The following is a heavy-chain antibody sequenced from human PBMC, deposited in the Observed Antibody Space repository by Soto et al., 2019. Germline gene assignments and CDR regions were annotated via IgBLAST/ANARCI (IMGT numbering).Heavy chain of an antibody. CDR2: ISGSGTST. CDR3: AKDRYSNSYGWFDP. J-gene: IGHJ5*02. CDR1: GFTFSNYA. V-gene: IGHV3-23*01. D-gene: IGHD6-13*01. Sequence: EVQLLESGGGLVQPGGSLRLSCAASGFTFSNYAMSWVRQAPGKGLEWVSSISGSGTSTYYADSVKGRFTISRDNSKNTLYLQMNSPRAEDTAAYYCAKDRYSNSYGWFDPWGQGTLVTVSS.